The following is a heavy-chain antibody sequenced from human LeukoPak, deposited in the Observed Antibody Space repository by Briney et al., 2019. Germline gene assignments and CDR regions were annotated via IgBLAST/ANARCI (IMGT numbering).Heavy chain of an antibody. V-gene: IGHV3-23*01. J-gene: IGHJ4*02. CDR2: ISGSGGST. D-gene: IGHD6-19*01. Sequence: GGSLRPSCAASGFTFSSYAMSWVRQAPGKGLEWVSAISGSGGSTYYADSVKGRFTMSRDNSKNTLYLQMNSLRAEDSAVYYCAKATSIVVAGTVIGNRGQGTLVTVSS. CDR3: AKATSIVVAGTVIGN. CDR1: GFTFSSYA.